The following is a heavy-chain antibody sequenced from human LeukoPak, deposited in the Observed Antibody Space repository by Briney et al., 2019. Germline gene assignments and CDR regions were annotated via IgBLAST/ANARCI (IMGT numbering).Heavy chain of an antibody. Sequence: VASVKVSCKASGYTFTGYYIHWVRQAPGQGLEWMGWIVPSSGDTHYAQKFQGRVTMTRDTSISTAYLELTRLTSDDTAVYFCARDEGRGGDLGYWGQGTLVRVSS. CDR1: GYTFTGYY. CDR2: IVPSSGDT. J-gene: IGHJ4*02. D-gene: IGHD3-10*01. V-gene: IGHV1-2*02. CDR3: ARDEGRGGDLGY.